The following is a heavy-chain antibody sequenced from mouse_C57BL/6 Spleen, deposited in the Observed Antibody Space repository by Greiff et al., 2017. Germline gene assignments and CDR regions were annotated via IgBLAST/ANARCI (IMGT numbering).Heavy chain of an antibody. Sequence: VQLQQSGPELVKPGASVKISCKASGYSFTSYYIHWVKQRPGQGLEWIGWIYPGSGNTKYNEKFKGKATLTADTSSSAAYMQLSSLTSEDSAVYYCAREEEGYFAYWGQGTLVTVSA. V-gene: IGHV1-66*01. CDR2: IYPGSGNT. CDR3: AREEEGYFAY. J-gene: IGHJ3*01. CDR1: GYSFTSYY. D-gene: IGHD2-2*01.